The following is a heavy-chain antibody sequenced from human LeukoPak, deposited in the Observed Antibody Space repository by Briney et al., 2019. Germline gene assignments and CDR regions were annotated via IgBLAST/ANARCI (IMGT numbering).Heavy chain of an antibody. CDR1: GFNFFGYG. Sequence: TGGSLRLSCAASGFNFFGYGMHWVRQAPGKGPQWVAVISHDGSDKYYADSVKVRFTISRDNSKNTLYLQMNSLRAEDTAVYYCAREYEQYSYGYFDYWGQGTLVTVSS. V-gene: IGHV3-30*03. J-gene: IGHJ4*02. CDR3: AREYEQYSYGYFDY. D-gene: IGHD5-18*01. CDR2: ISHDGSDK.